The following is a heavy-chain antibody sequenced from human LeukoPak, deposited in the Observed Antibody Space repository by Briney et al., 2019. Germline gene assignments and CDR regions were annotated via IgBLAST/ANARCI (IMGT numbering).Heavy chain of an antibody. V-gene: IGHV3-21*01. D-gene: IGHD3-3*01. J-gene: IGHJ5*02. Sequence: GGSLRLSCAASGFTFSSYSMNWVRQAPGKGLEWVSSISSSSSYIYYADSVKGRFIISRDNAKNSLYLQMNSLRAEDTAVYYCAREKHDFWSVVPYWFDPWGQGTLVTVSS. CDR3: AREKHDFWSVVPYWFDP. CDR1: GFTFSSYS. CDR2: ISSSSSYI.